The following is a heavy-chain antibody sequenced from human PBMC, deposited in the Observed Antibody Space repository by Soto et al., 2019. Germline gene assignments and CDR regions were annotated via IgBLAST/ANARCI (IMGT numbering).Heavy chain of an antibody. V-gene: IGHV4-59*01. Sequence: SETLSLTCPVSGGSISSYYWSWIRQPPGKGLEWIGYIYYSGSTNYNPSLKSRVTISVDTPKNQFSLKLSSVTAADTAVYYCASLSGSYSFDDRGQGTLVTVSS. D-gene: IGHD3-10*01. CDR3: ASLSGSYSFDD. J-gene: IGHJ4*02. CDR1: GGSISSYY. CDR2: IYYSGST.